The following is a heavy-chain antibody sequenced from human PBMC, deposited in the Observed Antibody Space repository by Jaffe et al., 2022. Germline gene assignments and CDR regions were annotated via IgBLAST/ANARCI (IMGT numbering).Heavy chain of an antibody. CDR2: INHSGST. V-gene: IGHV4-34*01. D-gene: IGHD6-19*01. CDR3: ARTAQWLVHTNYFGTFDY. CDR1: GGSFSGYY. J-gene: IGHJ4*02. Sequence: QVQLQQWGAGLLKPSETLSLTCAVYGGSFSGYYWSWIRQPPGKGLEWIGEINHSGSTNYNPSLKSRVTISVDTSKNQFSLKLSSVTAADTAVYYCARTAQWLVHTNYFGTFDYWGQGTLVTVSS.